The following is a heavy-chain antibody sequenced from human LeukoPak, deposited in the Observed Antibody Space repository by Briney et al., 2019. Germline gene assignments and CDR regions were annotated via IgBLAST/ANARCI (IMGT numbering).Heavy chain of an antibody. D-gene: IGHD3-10*01. CDR2: INAGNGNT. CDR3: ARLWFGELFDY. CDR1: GYTFTSYA. J-gene: IGHJ4*02. V-gene: IGHV1-3*01. Sequence: ASVKVSCKASGYTFTSYAMHWVRQAPGQRLEWMGWINAGNGNTKYSQKFQGRVTITRDTSASTAYMELSSLRSEDTAVYYRARLWFGELFDYWGQGTLVTVSS.